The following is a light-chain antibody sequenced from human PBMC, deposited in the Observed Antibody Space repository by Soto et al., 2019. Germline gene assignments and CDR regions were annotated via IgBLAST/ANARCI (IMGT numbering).Light chain of an antibody. CDR2: DAS. CDR3: QQRSNWPPDGT. V-gene: IGKV3-11*01. CDR1: QSVSSY. J-gene: IGKJ1*01. Sequence: EIVLTQSPATLSLSPGERATLSCRASQSVSSYLAWYQQKPGQAPRLLIYDASNRATGIPARFSGSGSGTDFTLTISSLEPEDFAVYYCQQRSNWPPDGTVGQGTKVEIK.